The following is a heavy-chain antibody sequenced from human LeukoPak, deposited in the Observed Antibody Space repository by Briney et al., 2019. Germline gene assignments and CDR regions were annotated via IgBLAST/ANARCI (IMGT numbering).Heavy chain of an antibody. Sequence: GGSLRLSCAASGFTFSSYSMNWVRQAPGKGLEWVSSISSSGSTIYYADSVKGRFTISRDNAKNSLYLQMNSLRAEDTAVYYCARDLRRPYYDSSGYYSPFDYWGQGTLVTVSS. CDR3: ARDLRRPYYDSSGYYSPFDY. CDR2: ISSSGSTI. J-gene: IGHJ4*02. D-gene: IGHD3-22*01. V-gene: IGHV3-48*04. CDR1: GFTFSSYS.